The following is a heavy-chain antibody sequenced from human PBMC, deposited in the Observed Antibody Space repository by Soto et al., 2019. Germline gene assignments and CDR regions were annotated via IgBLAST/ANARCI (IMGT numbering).Heavy chain of an antibody. Sequence: EMQLVESGGDLVQPGGSLRLSCVGSGFTFRAYWMSWVRQAAGKGLEWVATIKEDGSEKDYVDSVKGRFTISRDNAMNSLYLQMNCLRAEDTAVYYCVAHASSFGPWGQGTLVTVSS. J-gene: IGHJ5*02. CDR1: GFTFRAYW. CDR2: IKEDGSEK. V-gene: IGHV3-7*05. CDR3: VAHASSFGP. D-gene: IGHD3-16*01.